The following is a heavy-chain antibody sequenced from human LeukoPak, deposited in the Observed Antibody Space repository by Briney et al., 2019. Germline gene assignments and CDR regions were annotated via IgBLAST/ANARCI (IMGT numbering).Heavy chain of an antibody. CDR1: GGPIRSGEYY. Sequence: SETLSLTCTVSGGPIRSGEYYWGWIRQPPGKGLEWIGSIYHSGSTYYNPSLKSRVTISVDTSKNQFSLKLSSVTAADTAVYYCARHGVDRDSNDIFDYWGQGALVTVSS. J-gene: IGHJ4*02. CDR3: ARHGVDRDSNDIFDY. V-gene: IGHV4-39*01. D-gene: IGHD3-22*01. CDR2: IYHSGST.